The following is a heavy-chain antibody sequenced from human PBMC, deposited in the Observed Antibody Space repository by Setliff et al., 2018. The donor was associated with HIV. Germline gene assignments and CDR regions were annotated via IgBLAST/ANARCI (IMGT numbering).Heavy chain of an antibody. V-gene: IGHV3-33*08. D-gene: IGHD3-9*01. CDR3: ARAPGDILTAYFGGLDY. J-gene: IGHJ4*02. CDR1: GFTFSSYT. Sequence: GGSLRLSCAASGFTFSSYTMHWVRQAPGKGLEWVAVIWYDGNKKDYGDSVKGRFTISRDNSKDTLYLQMSSLRADDTAIYYCARAPGDILTAYFGGLDYWGQGALVTVSS. CDR2: IWYDGNKK.